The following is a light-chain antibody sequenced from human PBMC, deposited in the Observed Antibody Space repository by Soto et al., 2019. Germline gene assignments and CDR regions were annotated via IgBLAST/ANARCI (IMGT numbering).Light chain of an antibody. J-gene: IGLJ3*02. V-gene: IGLV2-23*01. CDR2: EAT. CDR3: CSYAASDLV. Sequence: QSALTQPASVSGSPGQSITISCTRGSSDVGPYKLVAWYQQHPDTAPKLIIYEATKRPSGVSNRFSGSQSGNTASLTISGLQAEDEADYYCCSYAASDLVFGGGTKLTVL. CDR1: SSDVGPYKL.